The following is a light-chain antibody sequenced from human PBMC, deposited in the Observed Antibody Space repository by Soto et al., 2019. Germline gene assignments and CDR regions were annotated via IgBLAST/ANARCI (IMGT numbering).Light chain of an antibody. V-gene: IGKV3-20*01. Sequence: ENGFTPAPSTLSFSPGEKATLSCRASQSVGGSLAWYQQRPGQAPRLLVYHTSNRATGIPDRFSASGSGTDFTLTISRLEPEDFAVYYCQQYGSFGPGTKVDIK. CDR3: QQYGS. J-gene: IGKJ3*01. CDR2: HTS. CDR1: QSVGGS.